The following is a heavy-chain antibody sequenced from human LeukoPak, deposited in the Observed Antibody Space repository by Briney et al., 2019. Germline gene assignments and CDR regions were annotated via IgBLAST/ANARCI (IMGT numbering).Heavy chain of an antibody. V-gene: IGHV3-30*02. CDR2: IRYDGTNK. CDR1: GFTFSSYG. Sequence: GGSLRLSCAASGFTFSSYGMHWVRQAPGKGLEWVAFIRYDGTNKYYADSVKGRFTISRDNSKNTLYLQMNSLRAEDTAVYYCARSESSGYRWGFDPWGQGTLVTVSS. J-gene: IGHJ5*02. D-gene: IGHD6-19*01. CDR3: ARSESSGYRWGFDP.